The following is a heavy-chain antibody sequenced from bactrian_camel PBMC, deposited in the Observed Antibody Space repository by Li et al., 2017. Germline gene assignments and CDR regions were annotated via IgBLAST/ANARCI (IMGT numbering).Heavy chain of an antibody. CDR2: ISVNGKTT. V-gene: IGHV3S55*01. J-gene: IGHJ4*01. CDR1: GVANGRHY. D-gene: IGHD1*01. Sequence: HVQLVESGGGSVQAGGSLRLSCATSGVANGRHYLGWFRQAPGKEREGIAVISVNGKTTSYADSIKGRFIISRDNAKNTLYLQMDSLKPGDTGTYYCAAIHPTRCVLPSLSSEVRGPGTQVTVS. CDR3: AAIHPTRCVLPSLSSEV.